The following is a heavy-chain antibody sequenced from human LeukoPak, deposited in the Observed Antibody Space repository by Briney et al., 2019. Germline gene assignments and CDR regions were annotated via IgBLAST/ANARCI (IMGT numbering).Heavy chain of an antibody. CDR1: GFTFGIYA. D-gene: IGHD3-22*01. Sequence: PGGSLRLSCAASGFTFGIYAMSWVRQAPGKGLEWVSGISGSASTYYADSVKGRFTISRDNSKNTLYLQMSSLRAEDTAVYYCATIDGHYDSSGYWGQGTLVIVSS. CDR2: ISGSAST. J-gene: IGHJ4*02. V-gene: IGHV3-23*01. CDR3: ATIDGHYDSSGY.